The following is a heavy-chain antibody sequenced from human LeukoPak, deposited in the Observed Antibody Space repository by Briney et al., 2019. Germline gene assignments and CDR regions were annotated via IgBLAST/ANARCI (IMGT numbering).Heavy chain of an antibody. Sequence: GGSLRLSCAASGFTFSSYSMNWVRQAPGKGLEWVSYISSSSSTIYYADSVKGRFTISRDNAKNSLYLQMNSLRAEDTAVYYCARDIYAATYYDFWSGDSVFDYWGQGTLVTVSS. J-gene: IGHJ4*02. CDR1: GFTFSSYS. D-gene: IGHD3-3*01. V-gene: IGHV3-48*01. CDR2: ISSSSSTI. CDR3: ARDIYAATYYDFWSGDSVFDY.